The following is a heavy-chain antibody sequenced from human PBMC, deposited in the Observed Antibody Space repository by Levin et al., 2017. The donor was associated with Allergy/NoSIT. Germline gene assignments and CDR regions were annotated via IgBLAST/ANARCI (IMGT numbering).Heavy chain of an antibody. V-gene: IGHV3-74*03. CDR3: VRASQTNGDNVVVDY. CDR2: MNTDGGST. CDR1: GFTFSSYW. J-gene: IGHJ4*02. D-gene: IGHD4-17*01. Sequence: GGSLRLSCAASGFTFSSYWMHWVRQAPGKGLVWVSRMNTDGGSTTYADSVKGRFTISRDNAKNTLFLQMNSLRAEDTAVYYCVRASQTNGDNVVVDYWGQGILVTVSS.